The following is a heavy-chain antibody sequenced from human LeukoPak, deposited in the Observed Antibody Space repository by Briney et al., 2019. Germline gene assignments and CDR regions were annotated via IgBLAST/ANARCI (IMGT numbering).Heavy chain of an antibody. CDR1: GGSISSGGYY. V-gene: IGHV4-31*03. CDR3: ARVGSSDAFDI. CDR2: IYYSGST. D-gene: IGHD2-15*01. J-gene: IGHJ3*02. Sequence: SQTLSLTCTVSGGSISSGGYYWSWIRQYPGKGLEWIGYIYYSGSTYYNPSLKSRVTISVDTSKNQFSLKLSSVTAADTAVYYCARVGSSDAFDIWGQGTMVTVSS.